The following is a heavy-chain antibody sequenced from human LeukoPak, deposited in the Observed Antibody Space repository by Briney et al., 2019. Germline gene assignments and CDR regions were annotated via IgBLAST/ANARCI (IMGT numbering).Heavy chain of an antibody. J-gene: IGHJ5*02. V-gene: IGHV4-59*08. Sequence: PSETLSLTCTVSGGSINNYYWSWIRQTPGKGLEWIGHIYYSGSTNYNPSLKSRVTISVDTSKNEFSLKLSYVTAADTAVYYCARSDWMCWFDPWGLGTLVTVSS. D-gene: IGHD1-1*01. CDR2: IYYSGST. CDR1: GGSINNYY. CDR3: ARSDWMCWFDP.